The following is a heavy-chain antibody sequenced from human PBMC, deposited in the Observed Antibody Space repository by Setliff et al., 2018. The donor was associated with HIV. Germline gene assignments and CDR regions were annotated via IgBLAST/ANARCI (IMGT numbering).Heavy chain of an antibody. CDR2: IIPIFGTA. J-gene: IGHJ6*02. Sequence: GASVKVSCKASGGTFSSYAISWVRQAPGQGLEWMGGIIPIFGTANYAQKFQGRVTITADESTSTAYMELSSLRSEDTAVYYCAREQLGFGPPRGMDVWGQGTTVTVSS. CDR3: AREQLGFGPPRGMDV. D-gene: IGHD6-13*01. CDR1: GGTFSSYA. V-gene: IGHV1-69*13.